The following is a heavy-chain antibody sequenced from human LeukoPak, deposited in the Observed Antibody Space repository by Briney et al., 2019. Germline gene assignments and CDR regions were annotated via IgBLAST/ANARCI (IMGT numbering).Heavy chain of an antibody. CDR3: ARDVQEWQVRKEWFDP. D-gene: IGHD6-19*01. Sequence: ASVKVSCKASGYSFTGYYMHWVRQAPGQGLEWMGWISAYNGNTNYAQKLQGRVTMTTDTSTSTAYMELRSLRSDDTAVYYCARDVQEWQVRKEWFDPWGQGTLVTVSS. V-gene: IGHV1-18*04. J-gene: IGHJ5*02. CDR1: GYSFTGYY. CDR2: ISAYNGNT.